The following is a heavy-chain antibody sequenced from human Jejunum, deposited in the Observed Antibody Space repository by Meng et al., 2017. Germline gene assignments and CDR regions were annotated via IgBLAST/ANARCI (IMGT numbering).Heavy chain of an antibody. CDR3: SRDYGGNTRNFDS. V-gene: IGHV3-49*04. Sequence: GGSLRLSCTASGFTFGDYAMGWVRQAPGKGLEWVGFIRSKANGGTTEHAASVKGRFTISRDDSKSIAYLKLNSLKTEDTAVYYCSRDYGGNTRNFDSWGQGTMVTVSS. D-gene: IGHD4-23*01. CDR2: IRSKANGGTT. J-gene: IGHJ4*02. CDR1: GFTFGDYA.